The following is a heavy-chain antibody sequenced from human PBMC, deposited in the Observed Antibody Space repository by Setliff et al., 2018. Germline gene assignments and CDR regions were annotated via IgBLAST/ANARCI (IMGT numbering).Heavy chain of an antibody. J-gene: IGHJ4*02. CDR1: GGSLSGAS. D-gene: IGHD3-16*01. CDR3: AIGGGYCDFFDCFPFDN. V-gene: IGHV4-59*08. CDR2: VFYSGAT. Sequence: SETLSLTCTVSGGSLSGASIVTWIRQPPGKGLEFIGYVFYSGATKYDPSLKSRVTISVDTSKNQFSLKLNSVTAADTALYYCAIGGGYCDFFDCFPFDNWGQGFLVTVSS.